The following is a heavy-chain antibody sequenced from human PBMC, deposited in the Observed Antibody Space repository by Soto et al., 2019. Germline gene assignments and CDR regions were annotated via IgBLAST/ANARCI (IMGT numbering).Heavy chain of an antibody. V-gene: IGHV4-31*03. J-gene: IGHJ4*02. CDR3: ARVPIEVDYCGGHQTQMFDH. CDR2: ISNSGTT. Sequence: QVQLQESGPGLVKPSQTLSLTCTVSGVSMETDKYYWSWLRQYPGKGPECIGFISNSGTTSYTPALLKRVTLSTDTSKSTFARILTSVTAADTAFYYCARVPIEVDYCGGHQTQMFDHWGQGVVVTVSS. D-gene: IGHD2-21*01. CDR1: GVSMETDKYY.